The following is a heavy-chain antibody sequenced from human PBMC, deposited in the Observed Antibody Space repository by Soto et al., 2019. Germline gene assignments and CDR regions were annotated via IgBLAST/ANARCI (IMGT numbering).Heavy chain of an antibody. D-gene: IGHD3-10*01. Sequence: GGSLRLSCAASGFTFSSYAMHWVRQAPGKGLEWVAVISYDGSNKYYGESVKGRFTISRDNSKNTLYLQMNSLRAEDTAVYYCAREPTRVIAYYFDYWGQGTLVTVSS. CDR3: AREPTRVIAYYFDY. CDR1: GFTFSSYA. V-gene: IGHV3-30-3*01. CDR2: ISYDGSNK. J-gene: IGHJ4*02.